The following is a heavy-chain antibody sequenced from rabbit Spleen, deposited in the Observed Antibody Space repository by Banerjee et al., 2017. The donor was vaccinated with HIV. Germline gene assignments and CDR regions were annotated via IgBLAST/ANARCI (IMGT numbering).Heavy chain of an antibody. CDR1: GFSFSSGYY. J-gene: IGHJ3*01. D-gene: IGHD1-1*01. Sequence: QSLEESGGDLVKPGASLTLTCKASGFSFSSGYYMCWVRQAPGKGLNWIACIYAGSSGSTYSAPWAKGRFTISKTSSTTVTLQMTSLTAADTATYFCARDTSTSFSSYGMDLWGQGTLVTVS. CDR2: IYAGSSGST. CDR3: ARDTSTSFSSYGMDL. V-gene: IGHV1S40*01.